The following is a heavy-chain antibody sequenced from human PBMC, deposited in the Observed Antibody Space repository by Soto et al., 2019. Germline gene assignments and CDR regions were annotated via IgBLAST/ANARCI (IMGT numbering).Heavy chain of an antibody. CDR2: ISGSGGST. CDR1: GFTFSSYA. V-gene: IGHV3-23*01. D-gene: IGHD6-6*01. Sequence: EVQLLESGGGLVQPGGSLRLSCAASGFTFSSYAMSWVRQAPGKGLEWVSAISGSGGSTYYADSVKGRFTISRDNSKNTPYMQMNSQRAEVTAVYYCAKPPILEDSPPGFGARYYYGMDVWGQGTTVTVSS. CDR3: AKPPILEDSPPGFGARYYYGMDV. J-gene: IGHJ6*02.